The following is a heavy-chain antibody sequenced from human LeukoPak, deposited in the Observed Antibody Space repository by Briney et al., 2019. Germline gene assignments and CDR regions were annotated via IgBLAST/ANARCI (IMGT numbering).Heavy chain of an antibody. Sequence: TGGSLRLSCAASGFTFSSYAMNWVRQAPGKGLEWVSFIIGSGGSTYYADSVKGRFTISRDNSKNTLYLQMNSLRAEDTAVYYCAKAAIFGVVLGNWGQGTLVTVSS. J-gene: IGHJ4*02. D-gene: IGHD3-3*01. CDR3: AKAAIFGVVLGN. CDR1: GFTFSSYA. CDR2: IIGSGGST. V-gene: IGHV3-23*01.